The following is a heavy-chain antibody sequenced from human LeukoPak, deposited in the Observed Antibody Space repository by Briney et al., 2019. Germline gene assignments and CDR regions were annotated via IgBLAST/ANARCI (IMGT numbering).Heavy chain of an antibody. Sequence: SETLSLTCAVDGGSFSGYYWSWIRQPPGKGLEWIGEINHSGSTNYNPSLKSRVTISVDTSKNQFSLKLSSVTAADTAVYYCARGLARIAVAEGDYWGQGTLVTVSS. CDR1: GGSFSGYY. D-gene: IGHD6-19*01. V-gene: IGHV4-34*01. CDR3: ARGLARIAVAEGDY. CDR2: INHSGST. J-gene: IGHJ4*02.